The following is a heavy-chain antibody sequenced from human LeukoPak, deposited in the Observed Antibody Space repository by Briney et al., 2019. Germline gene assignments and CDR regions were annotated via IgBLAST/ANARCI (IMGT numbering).Heavy chain of an antibody. CDR1: GGSFSGYY. V-gene: IGHV4-34*01. J-gene: IGHJ4*02. Sequence: SETLSLTCAVYGGSFSGYYWSWIRQPPGKGLEWIGEINHSGSTNYNPSLKSRVTISVDTSKNQFSLKLSSVTAADTAVYYCARGHYDSSAYYYWGQGTLVTVSS. D-gene: IGHD3-22*01. CDR2: INHSGST. CDR3: ARGHYDSSAYYY.